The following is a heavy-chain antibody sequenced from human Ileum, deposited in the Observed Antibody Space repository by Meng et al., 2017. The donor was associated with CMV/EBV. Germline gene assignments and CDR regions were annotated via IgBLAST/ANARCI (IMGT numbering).Heavy chain of an antibody. D-gene: IGHD5-12*01. CDR3: ANIGYSESF. J-gene: IGHJ4*02. Sequence: SETLSLTCAVYGESSSGFYWSWIRQPPGKGLDWIGEINHGGTTNYNPSLTSRVTLSVDTSKNQFSLKLTSVTAADTAIYYCANIGYSESFWGQGTLVTVSS. CDR1: GESSSGFY. CDR2: INHGGTT. V-gene: IGHV4-34*01.